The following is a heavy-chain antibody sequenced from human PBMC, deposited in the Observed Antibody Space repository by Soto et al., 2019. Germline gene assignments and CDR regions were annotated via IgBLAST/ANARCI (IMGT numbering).Heavy chain of an antibody. CDR2: ISGSGGST. J-gene: IGHJ4*02. CDR3: AKEGSGWSYFDY. CDR1: GFTFSTYA. D-gene: IGHD6-13*01. V-gene: IGHV3-23*01. Sequence: PGGSLRLSCAASGFTFSTYAMSWVRQAPRKGLEWVSLISGSGGSTYSADSVKGRFTISRDNSKNSLYLQMNSLRAEDTAVYYCAKEGSGWSYFDYWGQGTLVTVSS.